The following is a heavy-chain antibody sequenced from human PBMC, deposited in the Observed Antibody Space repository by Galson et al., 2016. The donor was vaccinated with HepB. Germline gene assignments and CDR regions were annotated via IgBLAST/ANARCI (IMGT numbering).Heavy chain of an antibody. J-gene: IGHJ4*02. CDR1: GASISTYY. Sequence: SETLSLTCSVSGASISTYYWTWIRQSPGKALEWVGDIFYGGGTRYNASLQSRVTISVDTSKNQVFLKLTSVTAADTAVYYCARRPGGMNPVDDYLDNWGLGAVATVSS. CDR3: ARRPGGMNPVDDYLDN. D-gene: IGHD3-16*01. CDR2: IFYGGGT. V-gene: IGHV4-59*08.